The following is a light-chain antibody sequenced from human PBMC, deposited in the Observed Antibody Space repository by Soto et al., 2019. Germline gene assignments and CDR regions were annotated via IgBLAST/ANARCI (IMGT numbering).Light chain of an antibody. V-gene: IGLV2-14*01. CDR2: AVT. Sequence: QSALTQPASVSGSPGQSITISCTGTSSDVGGYNYVSWYQQHPGKAPKLMIYAVTDRPSGVSSRFSGSKSGNTASLTISGLQAEDEADYYCCSYTSSSTLFGTGTKVTAL. CDR1: SSDVGGYNY. CDR3: CSYTSSSTL. J-gene: IGLJ1*01.